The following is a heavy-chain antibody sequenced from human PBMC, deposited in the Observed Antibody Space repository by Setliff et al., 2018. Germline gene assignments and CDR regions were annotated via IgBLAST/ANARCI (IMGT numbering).Heavy chain of an antibody. CDR2: VYYSGAA. Sequence: PSETLSLTCNVSGDSISAASIMAWIRQPPGKGLEFIGYVYYSGAAKYDPSLKSRVTISVDTSKDQFSLKLISMTAADTAVYYCARGRNVAARLLDSWGQGTLVTVS. J-gene: IGHJ4*02. D-gene: IGHD6-6*01. CDR1: GDSISAAS. CDR3: ARGRNVAARLLDS. V-gene: IGHV4-59*12.